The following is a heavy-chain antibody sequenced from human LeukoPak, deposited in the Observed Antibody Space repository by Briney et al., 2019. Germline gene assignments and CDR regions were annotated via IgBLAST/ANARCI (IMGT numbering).Heavy chain of an antibody. CDR2: ISTGGGST. D-gene: IGHD1-26*01. V-gene: IGHV3-23*01. J-gene: IGHJ4*02. Sequence: LTGGSLRLSCAVSGFTFSSYYMTWVRQAPGKGLEWVSTISTGGGSTYYADSVKGRFTVSRDNSKNTLYLQMNSLSAEDTAVYYCAKVRKSGSYLAYYFDYWGQGTLVTVSS. CDR3: AKVRKSGSYLAYYFDY. CDR1: GFTFSSYY.